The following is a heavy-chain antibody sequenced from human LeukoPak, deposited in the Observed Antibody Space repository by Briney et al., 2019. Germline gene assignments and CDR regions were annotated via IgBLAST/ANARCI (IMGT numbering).Heavy chain of an antibody. J-gene: IGHJ4*02. CDR2: INTNTGNP. Sequence: ATVKVSCKGSGYTFTSYAMNWVRQAPEQGLEWMGWINTNTGNPTYAQGFTGRFVFSLDTSVSTAYLQISSLKAEDTAVYYCARDSADSGWYYFDYWGQGTLVTVSS. D-gene: IGHD6-19*01. CDR3: ARDSADSGWYYFDY. V-gene: IGHV7-4-1*02. CDR1: GYTFTSYA.